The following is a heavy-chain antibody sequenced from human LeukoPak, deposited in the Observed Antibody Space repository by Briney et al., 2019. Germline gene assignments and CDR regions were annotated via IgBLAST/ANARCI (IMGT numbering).Heavy chain of an antibody. CDR2: ISGSGGST. Sequence: GGSLRLSCAASGFTFSSYAMSWVRQAPGKGLEWVSAISGSGGSTYYADSVKGRFTISRDNSKNTLYLQMNSLRAEDTAVYYCAKGGSYYGNYYYYYGMDVWGQGTTVTVSS. CDR1: GFTFSSYA. V-gene: IGHV3-23*01. CDR3: AKGGSYYGNYYYYYGMDV. J-gene: IGHJ6*02. D-gene: IGHD1-26*01.